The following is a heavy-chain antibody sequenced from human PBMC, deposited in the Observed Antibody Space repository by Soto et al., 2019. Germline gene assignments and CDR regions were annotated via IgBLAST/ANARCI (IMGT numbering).Heavy chain of an antibody. CDR3: ARGTTVTTPFDY. Sequence: QVQLQESGPGLVKPSQTLSLTCTVSGGSFSSGGYYWSWIRQHPGKGLEWIGYIYYSGSTYYNPSLKSRVTISVDTSKNQFSLKLSSVTAADTAVYYCARGTTVTTPFDYWGQGTLVTVSS. CDR1: GGSFSSGGYY. CDR2: IYYSGST. V-gene: IGHV4-31*03. J-gene: IGHJ4*02. D-gene: IGHD4-17*01.